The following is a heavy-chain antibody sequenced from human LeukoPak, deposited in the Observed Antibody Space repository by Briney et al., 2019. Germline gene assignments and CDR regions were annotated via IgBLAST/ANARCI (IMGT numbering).Heavy chain of an antibody. V-gene: IGHV3-30*04. CDR2: ISYDGSNK. Sequence: GGSLTLSCAASGFTFSSYAMHWVRQAPGKGLEWVAVISYDGSNKDYADSVKGRFTISRDDSKNTLYLQMNSLRAEDTALYYCAKVGVPAAMELGTRGVATTIELDYWGKGTLVTVSS. J-gene: IGHJ4*02. D-gene: IGHD2-2*01. CDR3: AKVGVPAAMELGTRGVATTIELDY. CDR1: GFTFSSYA.